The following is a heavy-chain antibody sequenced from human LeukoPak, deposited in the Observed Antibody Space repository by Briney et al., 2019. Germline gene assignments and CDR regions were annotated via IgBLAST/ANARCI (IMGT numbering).Heavy chain of an antibody. CDR2: IYPRDGST. CDR3: ARDVYDYVWGSYHYFDY. CDR1: GYTFTSNY. V-gene: IGHV1-46*01. J-gene: IGHJ4*02. Sequence: ASVKVSCKASGYTFTSNYIHWVRQAPGQGLEWMGMIYPRDGSTNYAQKFQGRVTITADESTSTAYMELSSLRSEDTAVYYCARDVYDYVWGSYHYFDYWGQGTLVTVSS. D-gene: IGHD3-16*02.